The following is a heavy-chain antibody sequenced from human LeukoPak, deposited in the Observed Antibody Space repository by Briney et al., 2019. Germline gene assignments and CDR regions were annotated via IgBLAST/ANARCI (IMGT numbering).Heavy chain of an antibody. Sequence: GGSLRLSCAASGFTFSSHWVHWVRQDPGKGLLWVSHINGDGGSTGYADSVKGRFTISRDNAKNTLYLHMNSLRAEDTAVYYCARDLVGATPIDYWGQGTLVTVSS. V-gene: IGHV3-74*01. CDR1: GFTFSSHW. CDR3: ARDLVGATPIDY. J-gene: IGHJ4*02. D-gene: IGHD1-26*01. CDR2: INGDGGST.